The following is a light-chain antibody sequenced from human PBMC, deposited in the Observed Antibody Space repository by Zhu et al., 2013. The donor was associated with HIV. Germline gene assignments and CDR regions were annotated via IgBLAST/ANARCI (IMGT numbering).Light chain of an antibody. CDR1: SSDVGGYNY. J-gene: IGLJ3*02. Sequence: QSALTQPASVSGSPGQSITISCTGTSSDVGGYNYVSWYQQHPGKAPKLMIYEVSNRPSGVSHRFSGSKSGNTASLTISGLQAEDEADYYCSSYTSSSTLLFGGGTKLTV. CDR3: SSYTSSSTLL. CDR2: EVS. V-gene: IGLV2-14*01.